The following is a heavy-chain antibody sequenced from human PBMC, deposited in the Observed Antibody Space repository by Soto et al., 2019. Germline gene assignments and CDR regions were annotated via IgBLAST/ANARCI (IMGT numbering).Heavy chain of an antibody. D-gene: IGHD1-1*01. J-gene: IGHJ5*02. CDR2: INTGTGQR. CDR1: GYTFRIYA. V-gene: IGHV1-3*04. CDR3: ARADGYNFDTWFDP. Sequence: ASVKVSCKTSGYTFRIYAMHWVLQSPGHGLEWMGWINTGTGQRKYSQKMQGRVSLTTDTSAHTAYMELSRLTSADTAVYYCARADGYNFDTWFDPWGQGTLVTV.